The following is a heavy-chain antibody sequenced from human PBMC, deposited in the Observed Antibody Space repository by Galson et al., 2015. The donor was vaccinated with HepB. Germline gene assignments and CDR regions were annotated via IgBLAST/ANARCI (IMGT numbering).Heavy chain of an antibody. V-gene: IGHV2-5*02. CDR3: ALSSVVVSPAEYFQH. D-gene: IGHD2-21*01. CDR2: IYWDDDK. J-gene: IGHJ1*01. Sequence: PALVKPTQTLTLTCTFSGFSLSTSGVGVGWIRQPPGKALEWLTLIYWDDDKRYSPSLKSRLTITKDTSKNQVVLTMTNMDPVDTATYYCALSSVVVSPAEYFQHWGQGTLVTVSS. CDR1: GFSLSTSGVG.